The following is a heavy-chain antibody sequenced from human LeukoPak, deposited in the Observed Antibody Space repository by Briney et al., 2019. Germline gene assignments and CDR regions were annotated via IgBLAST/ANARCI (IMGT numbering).Heavy chain of an antibody. Sequence: PGGSLTLSCAASGFTFSTYSMNWVRQAPGKGLEWVSYISSSSSTIYYADSVKGRFTISRDNAKNSLYLQMNSLRAEDTAVYYCARGSTYYGSSGQVPFDYWGQGTLVTVSS. CDR2: ISSSSSTI. J-gene: IGHJ4*02. CDR3: ARGSTYYGSSGQVPFDY. D-gene: IGHD3-22*01. CDR1: GFTFSTYS. V-gene: IGHV3-48*01.